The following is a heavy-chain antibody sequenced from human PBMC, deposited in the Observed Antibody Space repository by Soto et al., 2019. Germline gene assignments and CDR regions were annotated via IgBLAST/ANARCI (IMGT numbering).Heavy chain of an antibody. D-gene: IGHD1-1*01. V-gene: IGHV1-69*15. CDR1: GGTFGSNA. CDR2: IIPIFGTT. Sequence: QVQLVQSETEVRKPGSSVKVSCRASGGTFGSNAISWVRQAPGQGLEWMGNIIPIFGTTKSSQNFQGRVTMTADESTNSAYRELCSLRSEDTAIYFCAREGYTFGPGAVSGAFDIWGQGTMVTVYS. J-gene: IGHJ3*02. CDR3: AREGYTFGPGAVSGAFDI.